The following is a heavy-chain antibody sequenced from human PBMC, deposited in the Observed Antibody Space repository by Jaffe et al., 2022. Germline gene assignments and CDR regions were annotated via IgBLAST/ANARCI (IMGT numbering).Heavy chain of an antibody. Sequence: QVQLVQSGAEVKKPGASVKVSCKASGYTFTGYYMHWVRQAPGQGLEWMGWINPNSGGTNYAQKFQGRVTMTRDTSISTAYMELSRLRSDDTAVYYCARALWFDYYGSGSQPSDAFDIWGQGTMVTVSS. CDR2: INPNSGGT. CDR1: GYTFTGYY. CDR3: ARALWFDYYGSGSQPSDAFDI. V-gene: IGHV1-2*02. J-gene: IGHJ3*02. D-gene: IGHD3-10*01.